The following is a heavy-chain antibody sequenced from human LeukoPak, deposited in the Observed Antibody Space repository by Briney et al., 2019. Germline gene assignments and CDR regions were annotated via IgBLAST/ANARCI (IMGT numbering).Heavy chain of an antibody. D-gene: IGHD6-19*01. CDR1: GVSVSSGSYY. CDR3: ARDRSSGFDY. CDR2: IYDSGST. V-gene: IGHV4-61*01. Sequence: SETLSLTCTVSGVSVSSGSYYWSWIRQPPGKGLEWIGYIYDSGSTNYNPSLKSRVTISVDTSKNQFSLKLSSVTAADTAVYYCARDRSSGFDYWGQGTLVTVSS. J-gene: IGHJ4*02.